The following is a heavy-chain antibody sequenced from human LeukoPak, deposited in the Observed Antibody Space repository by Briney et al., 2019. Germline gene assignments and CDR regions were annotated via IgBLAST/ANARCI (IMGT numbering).Heavy chain of an antibody. V-gene: IGHV1-2*04. CDR2: INPNSGGT. D-gene: IGHD3-22*01. Sequence: ASVKVSCKASGYTFTGYYMHWVRQAPGQGLEWMGWINPNSGGTNYAQKFQGWATMTRDTSISTAYMELSRLRSDDTAVYYCARGLDYYDSSGYPYWGQGTLVTVSS. J-gene: IGHJ4*02. CDR1: GYTFTGYY. CDR3: ARGLDYYDSSGYPY.